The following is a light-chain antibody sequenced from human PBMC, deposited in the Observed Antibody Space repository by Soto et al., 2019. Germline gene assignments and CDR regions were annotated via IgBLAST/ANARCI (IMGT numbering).Light chain of an antibody. CDR3: QHYNGYPIT. V-gene: IGKV1-5*03. CDR2: KAS. Sequence: DIHMTQSPYTLSASVGDRVTFTCRASQSLNNWLAWYQQKPGKAPKLLIYKASTLESGVPSRFSGSGSGTEFTLSISSLQPDDIATYYCQHYNGYPITFGGGTKVEIK. CDR1: QSLNNW. J-gene: IGKJ4*01.